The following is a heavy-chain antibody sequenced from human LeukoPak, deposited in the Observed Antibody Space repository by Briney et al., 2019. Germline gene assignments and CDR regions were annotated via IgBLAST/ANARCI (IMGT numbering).Heavy chain of an antibody. CDR2: IYHSGST. D-gene: IGHD3-22*01. J-gene: IGHJ4*02. CDR3: ARRNYYDSTGYYPTDY. V-gene: IGHV4-4*02. CDR1: GGSISTSDW. Sequence: SETLSLTCAVSGGSISTSDWWSWVRQPPGKGLEWIGEIYHSGSTNYNPSFKSRVTISIDKSRNQFSLKLNSMTAADTAVFYCARRNYYDSTGYYPTDYWGQGTLVTVSS.